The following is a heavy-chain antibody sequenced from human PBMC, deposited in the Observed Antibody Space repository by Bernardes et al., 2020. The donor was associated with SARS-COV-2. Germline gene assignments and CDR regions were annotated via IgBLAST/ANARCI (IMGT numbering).Heavy chain of an antibody. CDR1: GFTFSSYA. V-gene: IGHV3-23*01. D-gene: IGHD1-26*01. CDR3: AKDKALGGSYEYYFDY. Sequence: SLRLSCAASGFTFSSYAMSWVRQAPGKGLEWVSVISGSGISTYSADSVKGRFTISRDNSMNTLYLQMNSLRAEDTAVYYCAKDKALGGSYEYYFDYWGQGTLVTVSS. CDR2: ISGSGIST. J-gene: IGHJ4*02.